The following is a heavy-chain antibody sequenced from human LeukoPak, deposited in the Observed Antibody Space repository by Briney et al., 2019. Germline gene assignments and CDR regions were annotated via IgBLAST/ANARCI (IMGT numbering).Heavy chain of an antibody. CDR2: ISSSGSTI. CDR1: GFTFSDYY. Sequence: GGSLRLSCAASGFTFSDYYMSWIRQAPGKGLEWVSYISSSGSTIYYADSVKGRFTISRDNAKNSLYLQMNSLRAEDTAVYYCARVGCSGGSCRYGNYFDYWGQGTLVTVSS. CDR3: ARVGCSGGSCRYGNYFDY. V-gene: IGHV3-11*04. J-gene: IGHJ4*02. D-gene: IGHD2-15*01.